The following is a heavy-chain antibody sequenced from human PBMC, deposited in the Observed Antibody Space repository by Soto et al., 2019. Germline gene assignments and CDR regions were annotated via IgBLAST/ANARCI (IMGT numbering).Heavy chain of an antibody. D-gene: IGHD3-16*02. V-gene: IGHV3-33*01. J-gene: IGHJ6*02. CDR2: IWYDGSNK. CDR1: GFTFSSNG. CDR3: ARDRGWELSAVGPGRAYGMDV. Sequence: GGYLRLSCAASGFTFSSNGMHWVRQAPGKGLEWVAVIWYDGSNKYYADSVKGRFTISRDNSKNTLYLQMNSLRAEDTAVYYCARDRGWELSAVGPGRAYGMDVWGQGTTVTVSS.